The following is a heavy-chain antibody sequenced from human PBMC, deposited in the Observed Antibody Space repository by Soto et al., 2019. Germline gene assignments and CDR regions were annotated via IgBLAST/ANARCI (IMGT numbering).Heavy chain of an antibody. CDR2: ISAYNGNT. V-gene: IGHV1-18*01. D-gene: IGHD3-22*01. CDR3: ARKGDSSGYYYLSPFDY. J-gene: IGHJ4*02. CDR1: GYTFTSYG. Sequence: QVQLVQSGAEVKKPGASVKVSCKASGYTFTSYGISWVRQAPGQGLEWMGWISAYNGNTNYAQKLQCRVTMTTDTSTSTAYMELRSLRADDTAVYYCARKGDSSGYYYLSPFDYWGQGTLVTVSS.